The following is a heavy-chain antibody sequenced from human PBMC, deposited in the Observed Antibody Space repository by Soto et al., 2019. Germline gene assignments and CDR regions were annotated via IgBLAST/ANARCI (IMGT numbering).Heavy chain of an antibody. CDR3: ENSPRGEMATY. CDR1: GYTFINYA. CDR2: INTHNGNT. Sequence: QVQLVQSGPEVKKPGASVKVSCKASGYTFINYAITWVRQAPGQGLEWMGWINTHNGNTNYAENLQGRVTMTTDTSTTTAYTELRSLRSDDTAVYSCENSPRGEMATYWGQGTLVTVSS. V-gene: IGHV1-18*01. D-gene: IGHD2-15*01. J-gene: IGHJ4*02.